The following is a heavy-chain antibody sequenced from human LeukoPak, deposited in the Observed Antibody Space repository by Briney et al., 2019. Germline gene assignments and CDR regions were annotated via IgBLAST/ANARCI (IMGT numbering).Heavy chain of an antibody. CDR2: ISSSSSTI. J-gene: IGHJ6*04. CDR3: AELGITMIGGV. V-gene: IGHV3-48*04. Sequence: GGSLRLSCAASGFTFSSYSMNWVRQAPGKGLEWVSYISSSSSTIYYADSVKGRFTISRDNAKNSLYLQMNSLRAEDTAVYYCAELGITMIGGVWGKGTTVTISS. D-gene: IGHD3-10*02. CDR1: GFTFSSYS.